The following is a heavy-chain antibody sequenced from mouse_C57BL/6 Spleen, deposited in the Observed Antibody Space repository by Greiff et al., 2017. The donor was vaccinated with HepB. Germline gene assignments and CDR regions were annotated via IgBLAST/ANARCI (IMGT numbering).Heavy chain of an antibody. D-gene: IGHD1-1*01. CDR3: ARSRFSTSVFDV. V-gene: IGHV1-52*01. Sequence: QVQLQQPGAELVRPGSSVKLSCKASGYTFTSYWMHWVKQRPIQGLEWIGNIDPSDSETHYNQKFKDKSTLTVDKSSSTAYMQLSSLTSEASAVYYGARSRFSTSVFDVWGTGTTVTVS. CDR2: IDPSDSET. J-gene: IGHJ1*03. CDR1: GYTFTSYW.